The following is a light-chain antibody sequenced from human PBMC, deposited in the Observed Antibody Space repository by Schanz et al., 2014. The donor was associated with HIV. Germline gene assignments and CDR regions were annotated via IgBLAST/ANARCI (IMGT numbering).Light chain of an antibody. CDR2: EGT. Sequence: QSALTQPASVSGSPGQSITISCTGTSSDVGGYNLVSWYQHHPGKAPKLMIYEGTKRPSGVSNRFSGSKSVNTASLTVSGLQAEDEAYYYCSSYAGSNSPHVVFGGGTKLTVL. CDR1: SSDVGGYNL. CDR3: SSYAGSNSPHVV. V-gene: IGLV2-14*02. J-gene: IGLJ2*01.